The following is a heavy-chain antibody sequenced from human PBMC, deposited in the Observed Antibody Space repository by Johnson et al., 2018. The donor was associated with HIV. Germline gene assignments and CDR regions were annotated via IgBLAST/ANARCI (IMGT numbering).Heavy chain of an antibody. CDR2: IYSGGST. CDR1: GFSVSSSY. Sequence: VQLVESGGGLIQPGGSLRLSCAASGFSVSSSYMSWVRQVPGKGLEWVSVIYSGGSTYYADSVKGRFTISRDNSKNTLYLQMNSLRVEDTAVYYCAKGRDYPCQDPRGVVGTVDIWGQGTMVTVSS. D-gene: IGHD1-7*01. J-gene: IGHJ3*02. V-gene: IGHV3-66*03. CDR3: AKGRDYPCQDPRGVVGTVDI.